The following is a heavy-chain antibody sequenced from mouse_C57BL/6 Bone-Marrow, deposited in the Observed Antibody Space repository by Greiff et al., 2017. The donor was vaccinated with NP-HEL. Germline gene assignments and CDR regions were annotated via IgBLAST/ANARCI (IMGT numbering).Heavy chain of an antibody. J-gene: IGHJ4*01. CDR1: GFTFSSYA. CDR3: TRARWLLLYAMDD. V-gene: IGHV5-9-1*02. Sequence: EVKLMESGEGLVKPGGSLKLSCAASGFTFSSYAMSWVRQTPEKRLEWVAYISSGGDYIYYADTVKGRFTISRDNARNTLYLQMSSLKSEDTAMYYCTRARWLLLYAMDDWGQGTSVTVSS. D-gene: IGHD2-3*01. CDR2: ISSGGDYI.